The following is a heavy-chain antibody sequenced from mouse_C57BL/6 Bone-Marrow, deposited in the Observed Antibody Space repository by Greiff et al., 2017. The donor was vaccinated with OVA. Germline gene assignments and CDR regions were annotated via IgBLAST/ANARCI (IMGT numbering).Heavy chain of an antibody. J-gene: IGHJ3*01. CDR3: ARCPPWFAY. CDR2: ISSGGSYT. V-gene: IGHV5-6*01. CDR1: GFNFSSYG. Sequence: EVKVVESGGDLVKPGGSLKLSCAASGFNFSSYGMSWVRQTPDKRLEWVATISSGGSYTYYPDSVKGRFTISRDNAKNTLYLQMSSLKSEDTAMYYCARCPPWFAYWGQGTLVTVSA.